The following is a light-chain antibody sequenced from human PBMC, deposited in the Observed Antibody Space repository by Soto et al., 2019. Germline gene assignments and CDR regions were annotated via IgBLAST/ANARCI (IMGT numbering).Light chain of an antibody. CDR1: SSNIGSNT. CDR2: SNN. J-gene: IGLJ1*01. CDR3: AAWDDSLTYV. V-gene: IGLV1-44*01. Sequence: QSVLTQPPSASGTPGQRVTISCSGSSSNIGSNTVNWYQQLPGTAPKLLIYSNNQRPSGVPDRFSGFKSGTSASLAISGLQSEDEADYYCAAWDDSLTYVFGTGTKLTVL.